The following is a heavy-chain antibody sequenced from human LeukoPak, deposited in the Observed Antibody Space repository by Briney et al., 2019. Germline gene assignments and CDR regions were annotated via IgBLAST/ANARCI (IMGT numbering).Heavy chain of an antibody. Sequence: SETLSLTCTVSGGSISSYYWNWIRQPPGKGLEWIGFIYYSGSTNYNPSLKSRVTISVDTSKHQFSLELSSVTAADTAVYYCARDGPLDCWGQGTLVTVSS. CDR1: GGSISSYY. CDR3: ARDGPLDC. CDR2: IYYSGST. J-gene: IGHJ4*02. V-gene: IGHV4-59*08.